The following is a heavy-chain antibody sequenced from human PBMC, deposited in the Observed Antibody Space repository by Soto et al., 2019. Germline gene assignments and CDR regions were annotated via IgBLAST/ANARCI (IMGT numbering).Heavy chain of an antibody. J-gene: IGHJ6*02. CDR2: IKQDGSEK. V-gene: IGHV3-7*03. D-gene: IGHD3-3*01. CDR1: GFTFSSYW. Sequence: GGSLRLSCAASGFTFSSYWMSWVRQAPGKGLEWVANIKQDGSEKYYVDSVKGRFTISRDNAKNTLYLQMNSLRAEDTAVYYCAKDVAPRLRFLEWLLSQDYYYGMDVWGQGTTVTVSS. CDR3: AKDVAPRLRFLEWLLSQDYYYGMDV.